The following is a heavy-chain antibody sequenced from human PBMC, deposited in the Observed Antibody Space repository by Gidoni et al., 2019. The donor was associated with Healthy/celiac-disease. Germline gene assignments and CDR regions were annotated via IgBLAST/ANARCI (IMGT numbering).Heavy chain of an antibody. J-gene: IGHJ4*02. D-gene: IGHD4-4*01. CDR2: ISYDGCNK. V-gene: IGHV3-30*04. CDR3: ARGEGLDYSNYFEWYYFDY. CDR1: GFTFSSYA. Sequence: QVQLVESGGGVVQPGRSLRLSCAASGFTFSSYAMHWVRQDPGKGLEWVAVISYDGCNKYYADSVKGRFTIYRENSKNTLYLQMNSLVAEDTAVYYCARGEGLDYSNYFEWYYFDYWGQVTLVTVSS.